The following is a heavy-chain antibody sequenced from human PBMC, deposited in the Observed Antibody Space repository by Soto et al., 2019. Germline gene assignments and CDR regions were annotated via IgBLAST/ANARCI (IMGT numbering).Heavy chain of an antibody. D-gene: IGHD2-15*01. CDR1: GDSVSSNSAA. CDR3: ARHLIVVVVAATRFDY. CDR2: TYYRSKWYN. Sequence: PSQTLSLTCAISGDSVSSNSAAWNWIRQSPSRGLERLGRTYYRSKWYNDYAVSVKSRITINPDTSKNQFSLQLNSVTPEDTAVYYCARHLIVVVVAATRFDYWGQGTLVTVSS. J-gene: IGHJ4*02. V-gene: IGHV6-1*01.